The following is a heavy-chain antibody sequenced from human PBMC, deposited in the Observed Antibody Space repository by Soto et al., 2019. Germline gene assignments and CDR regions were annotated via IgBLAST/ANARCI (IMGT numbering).Heavy chain of an antibody. CDR3: ARQSSVVVVPAIYYYGMDV. D-gene: IGHD2-2*01. J-gene: IGHJ6*02. CDR2: IYPGDSDT. V-gene: IGHV5-51*01. Sequence: PGESLKISCKGSGYSFTSYWIGWVRQMPGKGLEWMGIIYPGDSDTNYSPSFQGHVTISADKSISTAYLQWSSLKASDTAMYYYARQSSVVVVPAIYYYGMDVWGQGTTVTVSS. CDR1: GYSFTSYW.